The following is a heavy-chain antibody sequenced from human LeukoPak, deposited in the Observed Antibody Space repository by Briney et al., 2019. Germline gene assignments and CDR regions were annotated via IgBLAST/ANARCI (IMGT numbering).Heavy chain of an antibody. D-gene: IGHD6-19*01. CDR3: AKDQSGWSPFDY. CDR1: GFTVSSNY. Sequence: AGRSLRLSCAASGFTVSSNYMSWVRQAPGKGLEWVSAISGSGGSTYYADSVKGRFTISRDNSKNTLYLQMNSLRAEDTAVYYCAKDQSGWSPFDYWGQGTLVTVSS. J-gene: IGHJ4*02. V-gene: IGHV3-23*01. CDR2: ISGSGGST.